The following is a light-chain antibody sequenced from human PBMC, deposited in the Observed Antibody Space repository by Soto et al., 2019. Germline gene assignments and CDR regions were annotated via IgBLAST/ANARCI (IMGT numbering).Light chain of an antibody. CDR3: GSYTSSSTLV. Sequence: QSVLTQPASVSGSPGQSITISCTGTSSDIGTYNYVSWYQQHPGKAPKLMIYDVTSRPSGVSHRFSGSKSGNTASLTISGLQAEDEADYYCGSYTSSSTLVFGGGTKLTVL. V-gene: IGLV2-14*01. CDR2: DVT. CDR1: SSDIGTYNY. J-gene: IGLJ2*01.